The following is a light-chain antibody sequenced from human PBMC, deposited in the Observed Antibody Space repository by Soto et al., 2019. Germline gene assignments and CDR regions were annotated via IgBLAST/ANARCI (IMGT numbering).Light chain of an antibody. CDR3: QSYDSSLSPNWV. J-gene: IGLJ3*02. CDR1: SSNIGAGYD. V-gene: IGLV1-40*01. CDR2: GNS. Sequence: QPVLTQPPSVSGAPGQRVTISCTGSSSNIGAGYDVHWYQQLPGTAPKLLIYGNSNRPSGVPDRFSGSKSGTSASLAITGLQAEDEAEYYCQSYDSSLSPNWVFGGGTKLTVL.